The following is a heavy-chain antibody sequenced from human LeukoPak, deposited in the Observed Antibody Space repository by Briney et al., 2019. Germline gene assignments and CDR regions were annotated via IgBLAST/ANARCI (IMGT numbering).Heavy chain of an antibody. CDR2: TSGSGGST. V-gene: IGHV3-23*01. Sequence: PGGSLRLSCAASGFTFSSYAMSWVRQAPGKGLEWVSATSGSGGSTYYADSVKGRFTISRDNSKNTLYLQMNSLRAEDTAVYYCAKEDRRYSSGWSYYFDYWGQGTLVTVSS. CDR1: GFTFSSYA. J-gene: IGHJ4*02. CDR3: AKEDRRYSSGWSYYFDY. D-gene: IGHD6-19*01.